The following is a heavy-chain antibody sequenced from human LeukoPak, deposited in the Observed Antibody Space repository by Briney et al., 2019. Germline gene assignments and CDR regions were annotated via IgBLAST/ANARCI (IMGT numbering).Heavy chain of an antibody. CDR3: ARVGCSSTSCYGEAFDI. J-gene: IGHJ3*02. CDR2: IYTSGST. D-gene: IGHD2-2*01. Sequence: SETLSLTCTVSGGSISSYYWSWIRQPAGKGLEWIGRIYTSGSTNYNPSLKSRVTMSVDTSKNQFSLKLSSVTAADTAVYYCARVGCSSTSCYGEAFDIWGQGTMVTVSS. V-gene: IGHV4-4*07. CDR1: GGSISSYY.